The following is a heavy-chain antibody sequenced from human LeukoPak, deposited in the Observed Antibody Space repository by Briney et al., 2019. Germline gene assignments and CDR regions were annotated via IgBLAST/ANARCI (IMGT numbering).Heavy chain of an antibody. Sequence: GVSLRLSCAASGFTFSTYGPHWGRQAPGKGLEWVAVIWNDGSIRYYADSVKGRFTISRDNSKNTLYLQMNSLRAEDTAVYYCARASGSYDYWGQGTLVTVSS. D-gene: IGHD1-26*01. CDR1: GFTFSTYG. J-gene: IGHJ4*02. V-gene: IGHV3-33*01. CDR2: IWNDGSIR. CDR3: ARASGSYDY.